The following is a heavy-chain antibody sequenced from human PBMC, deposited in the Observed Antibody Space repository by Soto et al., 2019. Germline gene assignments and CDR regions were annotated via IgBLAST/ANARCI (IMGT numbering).Heavy chain of an antibody. J-gene: IGHJ4*02. CDR1: GFTFSNYA. CDR2: IWRDGSNK. CDR3: ARGLGAGYFDC. V-gene: IGHV3-33*01. Sequence: QVQLVESGEGVVQPGKSLRLSCAASGFTFSNYAMHWVRQAPGKGLEWVAIIWRDGSNKYYADSVKGRFTISRDNSKNTLYLQMNSLRAEDTAVYFCARGLGAGYFDCWGQGTLVTVSS. D-gene: IGHD6-19*01.